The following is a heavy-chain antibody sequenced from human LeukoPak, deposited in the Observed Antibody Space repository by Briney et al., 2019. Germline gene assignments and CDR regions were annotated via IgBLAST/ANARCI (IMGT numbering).Heavy chain of an antibody. CDR2: ISAYNGNT. CDR3: ARADYDILTGYSESYYYYGMDV. J-gene: IGHJ6*02. CDR1: GYTFTSYG. V-gene: IGHV1-18*04. D-gene: IGHD3-9*01. Sequence: GASVKVSCKASGYTFTSYGISWVRQAPGPGLEWMGWISAYNGNTNYAQKFQGRVTMTTDTSTSTAYMELRGLRSDDTAVYYCARADYDILTGYSESYYYYGMDVWGQGTTVTVSS.